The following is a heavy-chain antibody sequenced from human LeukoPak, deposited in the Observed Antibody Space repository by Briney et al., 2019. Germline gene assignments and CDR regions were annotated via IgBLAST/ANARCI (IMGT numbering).Heavy chain of an antibody. CDR2: ISSSSSTI. J-gene: IGHJ3*02. CDR1: GFTFSNYN. CDR3: ARVVVAANPDAFDI. V-gene: IGHV3-48*02. D-gene: IGHD2-15*01. Sequence: GGPLRLSCVASGFTFSNYNINWVRQAPGKGLEWLSYISSSSSTIYYAHSVKGRFTISRDNAKNSLYLQMNSLRDEDTAVYYCARVVVAANPDAFDIWGQGTMVTVSS.